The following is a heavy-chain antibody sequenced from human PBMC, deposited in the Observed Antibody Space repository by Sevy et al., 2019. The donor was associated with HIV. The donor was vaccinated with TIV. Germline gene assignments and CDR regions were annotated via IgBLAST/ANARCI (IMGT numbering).Heavy chain of an antibody. CDR3: ALERLSSNVAEYFQD. V-gene: IGHV3-30-3*01. D-gene: IGHD1-1*01. CDR1: GFTFTSFS. J-gene: IGHJ1*01. Sequence: GGSLRLSCAASGFTFTSFSMHWVRQAPGKGLEWVATISYDGSNKYYADAVKGRFTMSRDNSKNYLYLQMNSLRAEDTAVYCCALERLSSNVAEYFQDWGHGTLVTVSS. CDR2: ISYDGSNK.